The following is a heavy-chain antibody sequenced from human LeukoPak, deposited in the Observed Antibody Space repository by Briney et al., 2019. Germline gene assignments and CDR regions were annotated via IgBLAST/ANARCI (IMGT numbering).Heavy chain of an antibody. J-gene: IGHJ4*02. Sequence: GGSLRLSCAASGFTFSSYAMSWVRQAPGKGREWVSAISGSGGSTYYADSVKGRFTISRDNSKNTLYLQMNSLRAEDTAVYYCAKDRRDSSSWRPFDYFDYWGQGTLVTVSS. CDR3: AKDRRDSSSWRPFDYFDY. CDR2: ISGSGGST. CDR1: GFTFSSYA. D-gene: IGHD6-13*01. V-gene: IGHV3-23*01.